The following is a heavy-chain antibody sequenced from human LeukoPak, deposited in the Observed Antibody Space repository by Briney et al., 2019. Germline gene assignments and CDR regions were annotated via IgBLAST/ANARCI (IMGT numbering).Heavy chain of an antibody. V-gene: IGHV3-30*03. J-gene: IGHJ4*02. CDR2: ISCDGTTK. D-gene: IGHD3-3*02. CDR3: ARVNTIFGVDIVSLGAEFEF. Sequence: GGSLRLSCGASGFTFSTYAMHWVRQAPGKGLECVSVISCDGTTKDYADSVKGRFTISRDNSNDTLYLQMNSLRPEDTALYYCARVNTIFGVDIVSLGAEFEFWGQGTLVTVSS. CDR1: GFTFSTYA.